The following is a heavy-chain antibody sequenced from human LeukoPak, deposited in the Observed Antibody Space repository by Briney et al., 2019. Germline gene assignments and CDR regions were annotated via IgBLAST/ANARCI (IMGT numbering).Heavy chain of an antibody. Sequence: SETLSLTCAVYGGSFSGYYWSWIRQPPGKGLEWIGEINHSGSTNYNPSLKSRVTISVGASKNQLSLELTSVTAADTAVFYCARLASDFSSGHYTGGYYYMDVWGKGTTVTVSS. V-gene: IGHV4-34*01. CDR2: INHSGST. J-gene: IGHJ6*03. CDR1: GGSFSGYY. CDR3: ARLASDFSSGHYTGGYYYMDV. D-gene: IGHD3-3*01.